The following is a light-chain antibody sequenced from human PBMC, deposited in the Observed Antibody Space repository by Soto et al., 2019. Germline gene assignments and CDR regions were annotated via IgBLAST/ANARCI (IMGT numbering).Light chain of an antibody. Sequence: AIRMTQSPSSLSASTGDRVTITCRASQGISSYLAWYQQKPGKAPKLLIYAASTLQSGVPSRFSGSGPGTDFTLTISCLQSEDFATYYCQQYYSYPPTFGQGTRLEIK. V-gene: IGKV1-8*01. CDR3: QQYYSYPPT. CDR2: AAS. J-gene: IGKJ5*01. CDR1: QGISSY.